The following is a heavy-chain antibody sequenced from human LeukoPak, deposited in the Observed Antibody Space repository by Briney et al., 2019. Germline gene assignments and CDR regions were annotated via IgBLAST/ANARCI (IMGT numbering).Heavy chain of an antibody. CDR3: AKREFDSSDFDY. CDR1: GFTFSDYG. V-gene: IGHV3-23*01. J-gene: IGHJ4*02. Sequence: PGGSLRLSCAASGFTFSDYGMSWVRQAPGKGLEWVSTIGGRGGSTYYADSVKGRFTISRDNSKNTLYLQMNSLRAEDTAVYYCAKREFDSSDFDYWGQGTLVTVSS. CDR2: IGGRGGST. D-gene: IGHD3-10*01.